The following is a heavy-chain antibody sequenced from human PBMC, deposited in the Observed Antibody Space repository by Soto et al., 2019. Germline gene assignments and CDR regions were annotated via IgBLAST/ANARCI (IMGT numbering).Heavy chain of an antibody. Sequence: RASVKVSCKASGGTFSSYAISWVRQAPGQGLEWMGGIIPIFGTANYAQKFQGRVTITADESTSTAYMELSSLRSEDTAVYYCARGQVVQGIYYYYYGMDVWGQGTTVTVSS. CDR1: GGTFSSYA. D-gene: IGHD2-15*01. CDR3: ARGQVVQGIYYYYYGMDV. CDR2: IIPIFGTA. V-gene: IGHV1-69*13. J-gene: IGHJ6*02.